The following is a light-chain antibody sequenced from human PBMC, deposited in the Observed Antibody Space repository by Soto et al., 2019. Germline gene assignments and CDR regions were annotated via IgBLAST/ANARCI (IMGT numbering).Light chain of an antibody. Sequence: EIVLRQSPGTLSLSPGERATLSFRASQSVTNNQFAWFRQKPGQAPRLLIYDASNRATGIPARFSGSGSGTDFTLTISSLEPEDFAVYYCQQRSNWPSTFGQGTRLEIK. V-gene: IGKV3-11*01. CDR1: QSVTNN. J-gene: IGKJ5*01. CDR3: QQRSNWPST. CDR2: DAS.